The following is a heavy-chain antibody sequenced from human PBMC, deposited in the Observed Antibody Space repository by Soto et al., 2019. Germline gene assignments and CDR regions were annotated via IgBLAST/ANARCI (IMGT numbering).Heavy chain of an antibody. J-gene: IGHJ4*02. D-gene: IGHD3-10*01. CDR2: INHSGST. CDR1: GGSFSGYY. Sequence: SETLSLTCAVYGGSFSGYYWSWIRQPPGKGLEWIGEINHSGSTNYNPSPKSRVTISVDTSKNQFSLKPSSVTAADTAVYYCARGKWRYYGSGSYSYFDYWGQGTLVTVSS. CDR3: ARGKWRYYGSGSYSYFDY. V-gene: IGHV4-34*01.